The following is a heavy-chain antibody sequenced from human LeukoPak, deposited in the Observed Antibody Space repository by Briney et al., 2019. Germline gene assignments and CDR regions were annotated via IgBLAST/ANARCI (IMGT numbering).Heavy chain of an antibody. CDR3: ARAGSSSSWHVDY. Sequence: SETLSLTCTVSGYSISSGYYWGWIRQPPGKGLEWIGSIYHSGSTYYNPSLKSRVTISVDTSKNQFSLKLSSVTAADTAVYYCARAGSSSSWHVDYWGQGTLVTVSS. CDR1: GYSISSGYY. D-gene: IGHD6-13*01. CDR2: IYHSGST. V-gene: IGHV4-38-2*02. J-gene: IGHJ4*02.